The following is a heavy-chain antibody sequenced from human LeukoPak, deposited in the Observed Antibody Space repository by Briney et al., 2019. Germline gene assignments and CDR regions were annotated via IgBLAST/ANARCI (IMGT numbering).Heavy chain of an antibody. D-gene: IGHD6-19*01. CDR2: IYYSGST. Sequence: KSSETLPLTCTVSGGSISSYYWSWIRQPPGKGLEWIGYIYYSGSTNYNPSLKSRVTISVDTSKNQFSLKLSSVTAADTAVYYCAREHTYSSGWSRGYFDYWGQGTLVTVSS. V-gene: IGHV4-59*01. CDR3: AREHTYSSGWSRGYFDY. J-gene: IGHJ4*02. CDR1: GGSISSYY.